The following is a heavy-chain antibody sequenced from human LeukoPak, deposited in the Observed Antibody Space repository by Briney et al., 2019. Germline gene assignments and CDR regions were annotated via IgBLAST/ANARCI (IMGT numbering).Heavy chain of an antibody. V-gene: IGHV3-21*01. Sequence: PGGSLRLSCAASGFTFSSYSMNWVRQAPGKGLEWVSSISSSSSYTYYVDSVKGRFTISRDNAKNSLYLQMNSLRAEDTAVYYCARGPLGYYGSGSYYYFDYWGQGTLVTVSS. D-gene: IGHD3-10*01. CDR2: ISSSSSYT. J-gene: IGHJ4*02. CDR1: GFTFSSYS. CDR3: ARGPLGYYGSGSYYYFDY.